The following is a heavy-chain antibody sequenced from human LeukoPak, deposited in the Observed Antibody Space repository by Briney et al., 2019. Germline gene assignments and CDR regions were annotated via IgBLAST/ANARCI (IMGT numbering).Heavy chain of an antibody. Sequence: GAPVKVSCKASGYTFTDYYMHWVRQAPGQGLEWMGWINPHSGGTDHAQKFQGRVTMTRDTSISTAYMELSRLISDDTAVYYCARDMDSGPDFFDYWGLGTLVTVSS. CDR1: GYTFTDYY. V-gene: IGHV1-2*02. CDR3: ARDMDSGPDFFDY. CDR2: INPHSGGT. D-gene: IGHD1-26*01. J-gene: IGHJ4*02.